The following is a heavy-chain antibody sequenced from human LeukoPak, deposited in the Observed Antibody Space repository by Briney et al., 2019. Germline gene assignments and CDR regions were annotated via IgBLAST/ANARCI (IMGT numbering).Heavy chain of an antibody. CDR3: ARGESQYYYYMDV. J-gene: IGHJ6*03. CDR2: IYTIGST. CDR1: GGSISSGSYY. V-gene: IGHV4-61*02. Sequence: PSETLSLTCTVSGGSISSGSYYWSWIRQPAGKGLEWIGRIYTIGSTNYNPSLKSRVTISIDTSKNQFSLKLTSVTAADTAVYYCARGESQYYYYMDVWGKGTTVTVSS.